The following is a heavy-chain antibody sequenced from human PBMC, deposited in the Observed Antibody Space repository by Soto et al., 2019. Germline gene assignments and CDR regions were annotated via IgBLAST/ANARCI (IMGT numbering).Heavy chain of an antibody. CDR1: GFTFSSYA. V-gene: IGHV3-23*01. CDR2: ISGSSGST. J-gene: IGHJ6*02. CDR3: AKDEGYSYSYQRMDV. D-gene: IGHD5-18*01. Sequence: GGSLRLSCAASGFTFSSYAMNWVRQAPGKGLEWVSGISGSSGSTYYADSVKGRFTISRDNSNYTLYLQMNSLRAEDTAVYYCAKDEGYSYSYQRMDVWGQGTTVTVSS.